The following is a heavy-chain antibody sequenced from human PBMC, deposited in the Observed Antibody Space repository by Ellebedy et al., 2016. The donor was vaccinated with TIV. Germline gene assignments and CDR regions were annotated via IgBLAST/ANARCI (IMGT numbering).Heavy chain of an antibody. J-gene: IGHJ4*02. Sequence: SLKISXAASGFTFDDYAMHWVRQAPGKGLEWVSGISWNSGSIGYADSVKGRFTISRDNAKNSLYLQMNSLRAEDTAVYYCARGDYLYYFDYWGQGTLVTVSS. V-gene: IGHV3-9*01. CDR1: GFTFDDYA. CDR2: ISWNSGSI. D-gene: IGHD4-17*01. CDR3: ARGDYLYYFDY.